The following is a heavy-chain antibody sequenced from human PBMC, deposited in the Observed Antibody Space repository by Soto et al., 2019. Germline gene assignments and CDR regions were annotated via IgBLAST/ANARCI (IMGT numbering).Heavy chain of an antibody. V-gene: IGHV3-48*03. J-gene: IGHJ4*02. CDR1: GFTFSRYE. D-gene: IGHD6-13*01. Sequence: PGGSLRLSCAASGFTFSRYEMNWVRQAPGKGLEWVAYITGTGSTIYYANSVKGRFTISRDNANNSLYLQMNNLRTEDTAVYYCVRGEQQSWFNHKQFDSWGQGTLVTVSS. CDR2: ITGTGSTI. CDR3: VRGEQQSWFNHKQFDS.